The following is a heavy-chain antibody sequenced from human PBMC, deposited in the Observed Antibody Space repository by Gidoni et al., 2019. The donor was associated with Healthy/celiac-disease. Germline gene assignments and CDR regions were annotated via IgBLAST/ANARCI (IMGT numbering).Heavy chain of an antibody. D-gene: IGHD3-10*01. V-gene: IGHV4-59*01. CDR3: ARYSVWFGDHIIGAFDI. J-gene: IGHJ3*02. Sequence: GSTNYNPSLKSRVTISVDTSKNQFSLKLSSVTAADTAVYYCARYSVWFGDHIIGAFDIRGQGTMVTVSS. CDR2: GST.